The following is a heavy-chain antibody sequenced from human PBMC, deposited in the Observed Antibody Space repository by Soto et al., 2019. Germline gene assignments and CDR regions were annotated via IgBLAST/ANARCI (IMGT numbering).Heavy chain of an antibody. D-gene: IGHD4-17*01. CDR1: GFTFSSYA. CDR3: AKRTVGWYFDL. CDR2: ISGSGGST. J-gene: IGHJ2*01. V-gene: IGHV3-23*01. Sequence: EVQLLESGGGLVQPGGSLRLSCAASGFTFSSYAMNWVRQAPGKGLEWVSVISGSGGSTYYADAVKGRLTISRDNSKNTLYLQMHSLRAEDTAVYYCAKRTVGWYFDLWGRGTLVTVSS.